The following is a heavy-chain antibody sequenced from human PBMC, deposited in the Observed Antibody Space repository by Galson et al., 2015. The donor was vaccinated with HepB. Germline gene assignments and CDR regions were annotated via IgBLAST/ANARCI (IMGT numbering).Heavy chain of an antibody. CDR2: IWYDGSNK. Sequence: SLRLSCAASGFSFSSYGMHWVRQAPGKGLEWVAVIWYDGSNKYYADSVKGRFTISRDNSKNTLYLQMNSLRAEDTAVYYCARDSILLWFGELRDWGQGTLVTVSS. CDR1: GFSFSSYG. CDR3: ARDSILLWFGELRD. D-gene: IGHD3-10*01. V-gene: IGHV3-33*08. J-gene: IGHJ4*02.